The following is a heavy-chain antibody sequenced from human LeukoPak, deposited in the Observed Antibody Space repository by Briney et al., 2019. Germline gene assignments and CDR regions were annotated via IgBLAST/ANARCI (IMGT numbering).Heavy chain of an antibody. CDR3: ARELSFGGVDGEFDY. D-gene: IGHD3-16*01. CDR1: GFTFSSYW. J-gene: IGHJ4*02. Sequence: RGSLRLSCAASGFTFSSYWMHWVRQAPGKGLVWVSRINTDGSSTSYADSVKGRFTISRDNAKNTLYLQMNSLRAEDTAVYYCARELSFGGVDGEFDYWGQGTLVTVSS. CDR2: INTDGSST. V-gene: IGHV3-74*01.